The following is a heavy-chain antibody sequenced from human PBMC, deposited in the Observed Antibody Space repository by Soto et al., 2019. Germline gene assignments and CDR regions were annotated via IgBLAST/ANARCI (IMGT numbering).Heavy chain of an antibody. CDR2: IYYSGST. CDR1: GGSISSGGYY. V-gene: IGHV4-31*03. CDR3: ARSGYCSGGSCYGAFDI. D-gene: IGHD2-15*01. Sequence: SETLSLTCTVSGGSISSGGYYWSWIRQHPGKGLEWIGYIYYSGSTYYNPSLKSRVTISVDTSKNQFSLKLSSVTAADTAVYYCARSGYCSGGSCYGAFDIWGQGTMVTVSS. J-gene: IGHJ3*02.